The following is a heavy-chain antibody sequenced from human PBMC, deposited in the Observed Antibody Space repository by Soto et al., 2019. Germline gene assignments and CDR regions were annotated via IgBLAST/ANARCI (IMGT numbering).Heavy chain of an antibody. Sequence: EVQLVESGGGLVQTGGSLRLSCAASGFAFSTYWLTWVRQAPGKGLEWVANIKQDGSEKYYVDSVKGRFTISRDNAKNSLYLQMNSLIAEDTAVYYCARDPSIVATMGSIYYYYGMDVWGQGTTVTVSS. CDR3: ARDPSIVATMGSIYYYYGMDV. CDR2: IKQDGSEK. J-gene: IGHJ6*02. CDR1: GFAFSTYW. D-gene: IGHD5-12*01. V-gene: IGHV3-7*01.